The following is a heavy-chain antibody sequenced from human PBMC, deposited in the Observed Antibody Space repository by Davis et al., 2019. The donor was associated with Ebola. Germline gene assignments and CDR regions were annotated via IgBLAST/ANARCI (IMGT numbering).Heavy chain of an antibody. Sequence: SETLSLTCTVSGGSISRGDYYRSWIRQPPGKGLEWIGYIYYSGSTSYNPSLKSRVTISVDTSKNQFSLKLSSVTAADTAVYYCARVITGYDFWSGYYDPPAVDVWGQGTTVTVSS. J-gene: IGHJ6*02. CDR2: IYYSGST. CDR1: GGSISRGDYY. V-gene: IGHV4-30-4*01. D-gene: IGHD3-3*01. CDR3: ARVITGYDFWSGYYDPPAVDV.